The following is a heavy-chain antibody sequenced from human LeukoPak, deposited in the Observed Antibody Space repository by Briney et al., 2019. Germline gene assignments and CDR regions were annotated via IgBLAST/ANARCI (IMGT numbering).Heavy chain of an antibody. D-gene: IGHD3-10*01. CDR3: ARGRLGGSGSYYNVLDY. CDR2: ISYSGST. J-gene: IGHJ4*02. CDR1: GGSISSGGYY. Sequence: SQTLSLTCTVSGGSISSGGYYWSWIRQPPGKGLEWIGYISYSGSTNYNPSLKRRVTILVETSRNQFSLKLSSVTAADTAVYYCARGRLGGSGSYYNVLDYWGQGTLVTVSS. V-gene: IGHV4-61*08.